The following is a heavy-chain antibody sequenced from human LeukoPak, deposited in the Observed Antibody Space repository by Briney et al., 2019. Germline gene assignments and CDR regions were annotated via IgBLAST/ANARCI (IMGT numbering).Heavy chain of an antibody. J-gene: IGHJ4*02. CDR1: GFTFSSYW. CDR2: IKTDGSST. V-gene: IGHV3-74*01. CDR3: VRGGPGYCSGASCSGLDS. Sequence: GGPLRLSCAASGFTFSSYWMHWVRQAPGKGLLWVSRIKTDGSSTTYADSVRGRFTISRDNAKNTLHLQMSSLRAEDTAVYYCVRGGPGYCSGASCSGLDSWGQGTLVTVSS. D-gene: IGHD2-15*01.